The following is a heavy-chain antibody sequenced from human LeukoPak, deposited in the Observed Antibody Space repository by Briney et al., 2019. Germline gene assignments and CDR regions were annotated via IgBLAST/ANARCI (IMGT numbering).Heavy chain of an antibody. Sequence: ASVKVSCKASGYTFTSHYIHWVRQAPGQGLEWMGIINPTGGSTSFPQKFQGRVTMTRDMSTSTVYMELSSLRSEDTAVYCCARDGVPGVYYFDYWGQGTLVTVSS. V-gene: IGHV1-46*01. CDR3: ARDGVPGVYYFDY. D-gene: IGHD3-3*01. CDR1: GYTFTSHY. CDR2: INPTGGST. J-gene: IGHJ4*02.